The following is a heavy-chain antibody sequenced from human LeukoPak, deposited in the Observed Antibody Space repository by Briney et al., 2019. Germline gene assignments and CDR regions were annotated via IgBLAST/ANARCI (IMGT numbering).Heavy chain of an antibody. CDR2: IKADGSEK. J-gene: IGHJ4*02. CDR1: GFTFSSYW. CDR3: VGGNSFDY. V-gene: IGHV3-7*01. D-gene: IGHD3-16*01. Sequence: GGSLRLSSAASGFTFSSYWMSWVRQAPGKGLEWVANIKADGSEKYYVGSVKGRFTISRDNAKNSLSLQMNSLRAEDTALYYCVGGNSFDYWGQGTLVAVSS.